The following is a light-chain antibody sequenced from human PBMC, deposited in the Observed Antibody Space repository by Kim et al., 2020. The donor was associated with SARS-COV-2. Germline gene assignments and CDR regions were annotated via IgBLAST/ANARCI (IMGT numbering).Light chain of an antibody. J-gene: IGKJ5*01. CDR3: QQVINYPIT. CDR1: QGISSY. CDR2: AAS. V-gene: IGKV1-9*01. Sequence: IHLTQSPSSLSASVEDRVTITCRASQGISSYLVWYQQKPGKAPKLLIYAASTLQSGVPSRFSGSGSGTDFTLTISSLQPEDFATYFCQQVINYPITFGQGARLEIK.